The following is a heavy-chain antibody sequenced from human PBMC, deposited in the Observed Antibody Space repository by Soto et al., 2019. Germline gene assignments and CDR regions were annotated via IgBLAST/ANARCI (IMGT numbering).Heavy chain of an antibody. CDR1: GFTFNSYA. CDR2: MSVSGDST. D-gene: IGHD2-15*01. V-gene: IGHV3-23*01. CDR3: AKGRSGSCYSDNDY. Sequence: GGSLRLSCAASGFTFNSYAMSWVRQAPGKGLEWVSSMSVSGDSTYYGDPVKGRFTISRDNSKNTLYLQMNSLSDEDTAVYYCAKGRSGSCYSDNDYCGQGTLVTVSS. J-gene: IGHJ4*02.